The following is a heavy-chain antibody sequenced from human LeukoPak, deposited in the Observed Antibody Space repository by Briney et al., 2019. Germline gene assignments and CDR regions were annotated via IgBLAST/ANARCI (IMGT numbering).Heavy chain of an antibody. CDR3: ARDLGVGATTLGRAFDI. CDR2: INPNSDGT. Sequence: ASVKVSCKASGYTFTGYYMHWVRQAPGQGLEWMGWINPNSDGTNYAPKFQGRVTMTRDTSISTAYMELSRLRSDDTAVYYCARDLGVGATTLGRAFDIWGQGTMVTVSS. CDR1: GYTFTGYY. V-gene: IGHV1-2*02. D-gene: IGHD1-26*01. J-gene: IGHJ3*02.